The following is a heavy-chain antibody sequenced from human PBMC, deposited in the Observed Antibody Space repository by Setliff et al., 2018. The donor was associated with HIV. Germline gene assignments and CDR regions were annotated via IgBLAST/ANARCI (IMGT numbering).Heavy chain of an antibody. D-gene: IGHD1-26*01. V-gene: IGHV4-39*01. Sequence: PSETLSLTCTVSGGSISSSSYYWGWIRQPPGKGLELIGSSYYSGSTYYTPSLKSRVTISVDTSKNQFSTKLTSVTAADTAVYYCARGWPNGGNIVGDYYYYYMDVWGKGTTVTVSS. CDR3: ARGWPNGGNIVGDYYYYYMDV. CDR1: GGSISSSSYY. J-gene: IGHJ6*03. CDR2: SYYSGST.